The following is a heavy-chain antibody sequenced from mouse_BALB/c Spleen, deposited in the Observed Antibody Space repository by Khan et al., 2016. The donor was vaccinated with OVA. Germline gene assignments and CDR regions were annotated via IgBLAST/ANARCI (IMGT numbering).Heavy chain of an antibody. CDR1: GYIFTNYV. V-gene: IGHV1S136*01. Sequence: VQLKESGPELVKPGASVKMSCKASGYIFTNYVLHWVKQKPGQGLEWIGYINPYSGGTKYNEKFKGKATLASDKSSIPAYMELSSLTSEDSAVYYCARGNWQSYYFDCWGQGTTLTLSS. J-gene: IGHJ2*01. D-gene: IGHD4-1*01. CDR2: INPYSGGT. CDR3: ARGNWQSYYFDC.